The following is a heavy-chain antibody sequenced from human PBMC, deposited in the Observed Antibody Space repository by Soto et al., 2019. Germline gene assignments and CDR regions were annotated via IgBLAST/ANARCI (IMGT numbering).Heavy chain of an antibody. Sequence: EVQLVESGGGLVQPGGSLKLSCAASGFTFSGSAMHWVRQASGNGLEWVGRIRSKANSYATAYAASVKGRFTISRDDSKSTAYLQMNSLKTEDTAVYYCTSSALIDYYYYYGMDVWGQGTTVTVSS. CDR2: IRSKANSYAT. CDR1: GFTFSGSA. D-gene: IGHD3-22*01. V-gene: IGHV3-73*02. CDR3: TSSALIDYYYYYGMDV. J-gene: IGHJ6*02.